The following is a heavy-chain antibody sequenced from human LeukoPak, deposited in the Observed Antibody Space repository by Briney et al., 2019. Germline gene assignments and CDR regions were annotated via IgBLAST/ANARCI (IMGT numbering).Heavy chain of an antibody. CDR1: GSTFSNYA. CDR3: AKGLLRYFEWLCPFDY. J-gene: IGHJ4*02. CDR2: IRDSGGST. Sequence: PGGSLRLSCAASGSTFSNYAMSWVRQAPGKGLEWVSAIRDSGGSTYYADSVKGRFTISRDNAKNTLYLQMNSLRAEDTAVYYCAKGLLRYFEWLCPFDYWGQGTLVTVSS. D-gene: IGHD3-9*01. V-gene: IGHV3-23*01.